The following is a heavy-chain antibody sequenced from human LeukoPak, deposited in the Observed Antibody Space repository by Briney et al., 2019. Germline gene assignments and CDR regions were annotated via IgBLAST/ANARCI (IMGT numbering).Heavy chain of an antibody. CDR2: IYYSGST. J-gene: IGHJ5*02. CDR1: GGSISSYY. CDR3: ARGVIDDFWSGYYWFDP. V-gene: IGHV4-59*01. D-gene: IGHD3-3*01. Sequence: PSETLSLTCTVSGGSISSYYWSWIRQPPGKGLEWIGYIYYSGSTNYNPSLKSRVTISVDTSKNQFSLKLSSVTAADTAVYYCARGVIDDFWSGYYWFDPWGQGTLVTVSS.